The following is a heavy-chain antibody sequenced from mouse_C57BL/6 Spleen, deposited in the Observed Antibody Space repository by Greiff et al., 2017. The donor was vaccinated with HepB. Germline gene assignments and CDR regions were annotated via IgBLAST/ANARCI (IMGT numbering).Heavy chain of an antibody. CDR3: TITTVVPYYFDY. J-gene: IGHJ2*01. CDR1: GYTFTSYW. V-gene: IGHV1-5*01. Sequence: EVQLQQSGTVLARPGASVKMSCKTSGYTFTSYWMHWVKQRPGQGLEWIGAIYPGNSDTSYNQKFKGKAKLTAVTSASTAYMELSSLTNEDSAVYYCTITTVVPYYFDYWGQGTTLTVSS. CDR2: IYPGNSDT. D-gene: IGHD1-1*01.